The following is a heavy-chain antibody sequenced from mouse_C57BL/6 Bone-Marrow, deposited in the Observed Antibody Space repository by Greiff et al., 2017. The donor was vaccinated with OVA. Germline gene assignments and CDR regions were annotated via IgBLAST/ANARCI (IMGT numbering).Heavy chain of an antibody. J-gene: IGHJ2*01. V-gene: IGHV14-4*01. CDR1: GFNIKDDY. CDR2: IDPENGDT. D-gene: IGHD1-1*01. CDR3: TTETTVVHDY. Sequence: EVQVVESGAELVRPGASVKLSCTASGFNIKDDYMYWVKQRPEQGLEWIGWIDPENGDTEYASKFQGKVTITADTTSNTAHLQLSSLTSEDTAVYYYTTETTVVHDYWGQGTTLTVSS.